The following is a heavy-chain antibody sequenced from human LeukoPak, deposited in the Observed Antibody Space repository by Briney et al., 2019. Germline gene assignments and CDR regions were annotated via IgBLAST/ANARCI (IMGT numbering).Heavy chain of an antibody. Sequence: SGTLSLTCAVSGGSISSSNWWSWVRQPPGKGLEWIGEIYHSGSTNYNPSLKSRVTISVDKSKNQFSLKLSSVTAADTAVYYCASLIRYDSSGYYYRGYYYMDVWGKGTTVTVSS. J-gene: IGHJ6*03. CDR2: IYHSGST. CDR3: ASLIRYDSSGYYYRGYYYMDV. D-gene: IGHD3-22*01. CDR1: GGSISSSNW. V-gene: IGHV4-4*02.